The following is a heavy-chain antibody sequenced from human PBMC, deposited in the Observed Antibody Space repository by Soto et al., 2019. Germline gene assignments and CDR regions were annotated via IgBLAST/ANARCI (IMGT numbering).Heavy chain of an antibody. CDR3: ARCRDDPTTSSYYYYGMDV. Sequence: SVKVSCKASGGTFSSYAISWVRQAPGQGLEWMGGIIPIFGTANYAQKFQGRVTITADESTSTAYMELSSLRSEDTAVYYCARCRDDPTTSSYYYYGMDVWGQGTTVTVSS. D-gene: IGHD1-1*01. CDR2: IIPIFGTA. J-gene: IGHJ6*02. V-gene: IGHV1-69*13. CDR1: GGTFSSYA.